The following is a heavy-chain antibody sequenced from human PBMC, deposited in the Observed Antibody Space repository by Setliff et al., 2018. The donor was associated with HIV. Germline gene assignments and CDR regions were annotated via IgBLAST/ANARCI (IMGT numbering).Heavy chain of an antibody. D-gene: IGHD2-15*01. CDR2: INPYSGNT. J-gene: IGHJ6*02. CDR3: AREGLLVTSVGGAYWYHGMDV. V-gene: IGHV1-8*01. CDR1: GYTFTSYD. Sequence: ASVKVSCKASGYTFTSYDINWVRQATGHGLEWMGWINPYSGNTGYAQKFQGRVTMTRETSTSTAYLELSNLRAEDTAVYYCAREGLLVTSVGGAYWYHGMDVWGQGTTVTVS.